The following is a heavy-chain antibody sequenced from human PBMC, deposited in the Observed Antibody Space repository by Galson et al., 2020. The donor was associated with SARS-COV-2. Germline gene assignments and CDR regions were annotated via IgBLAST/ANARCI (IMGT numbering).Heavy chain of an antibody. D-gene: IGHD5-18*01. J-gene: IGHJ6*02. CDR2: ISTSSSYT. CDR3: ARDEGIRGYNYGRRYYGMDV. Sequence: DNAVGALRLSCVAAAFPLTTYSMNWVRLAPGNGLERVSSISTSSSYTYYIDSLKGRFSISRDNPRNSLYLQMNSLRAEDTAVYYCARDEGIRGYNYGRRYYGMDVWGQGTTVTVSS. V-gene: IGHV3-21*01. CDR1: AFPLTTYS.